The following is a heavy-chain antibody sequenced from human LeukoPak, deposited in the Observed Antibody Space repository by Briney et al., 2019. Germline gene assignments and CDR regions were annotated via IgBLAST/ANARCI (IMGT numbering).Heavy chain of an antibody. CDR3: ARIYDSSGYYYFDY. CDR2: IIPIFGTA. J-gene: IGHJ4*02. Sequence: SVKVSCKASGGTFSSYAISWVRQAPGQGLEWMGGIIPIFGTANYAQKFQGRVTITADESTSTAYMELSGLRSEDTAVYYCARIYDSSGYYYFDYWGQGTLVTVSS. D-gene: IGHD3-22*01. CDR1: GGTFSSYA. V-gene: IGHV1-69*13.